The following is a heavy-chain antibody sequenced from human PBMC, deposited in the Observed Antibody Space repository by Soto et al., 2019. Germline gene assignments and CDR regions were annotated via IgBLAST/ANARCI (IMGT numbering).Heavy chain of an antibody. V-gene: IGHV4-59*12. CDR1: VDSLSSYY. Sequence: PSETESLTCTVSVDSLSSYYWSCLRQPPGKGLEWIGYIYYSGSTNYNPSLKRRVTIPVDTSKNHVSLKIGYVTASEPAVDLLSGRHGGNFAYWAQGTLVPVSS. J-gene: IGHJ4*02. CDR3: SGRHGGNFAY. D-gene: IGHD2-8*02. CDR2: IYYSGST.